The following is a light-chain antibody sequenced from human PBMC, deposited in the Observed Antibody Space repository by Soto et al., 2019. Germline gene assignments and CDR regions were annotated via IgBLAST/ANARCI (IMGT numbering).Light chain of an antibody. J-gene: IGKJ1*01. CDR1: QTVCGS. V-gene: IGKV3-11*01. Sequence: EIVLTQSPAPLSSSPGESATLSCRASQTVCGSLAWYQHKPGQAPRLIIYEASNRAASIPARFSGSGSGTDFTLTITSLEPEDFAFYYCHQLQRWPRTFGQGTKVEIK. CDR3: HQLQRWPRT. CDR2: EAS.